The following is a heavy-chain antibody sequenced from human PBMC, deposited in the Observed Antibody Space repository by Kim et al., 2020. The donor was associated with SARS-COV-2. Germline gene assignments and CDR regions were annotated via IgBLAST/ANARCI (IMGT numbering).Heavy chain of an antibody. Sequence: SVKVSCKASGGTFSSYAISWVRQAPGQGLEWMGGIIPIFGTANYTQKFQGRVTITADESTSTAYMELSSLRSDDTAVYYCARDGDTAVKYDFWGQGTLVTVSS. CDR1: GGTFSSYA. CDR3: ARDGDTAVKYDF. V-gene: IGHV1-69*13. D-gene: IGHD5-18*01. CDR2: IIPIFGTA. J-gene: IGHJ4*02.